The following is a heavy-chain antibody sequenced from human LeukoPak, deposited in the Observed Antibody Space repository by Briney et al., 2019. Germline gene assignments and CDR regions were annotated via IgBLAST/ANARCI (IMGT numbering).Heavy chain of an antibody. D-gene: IGHD6-19*01. CDR2: ISGSGGST. CDR3: ANEPLGGGPLAGTYY. Sequence: GSLRLSCEASGFTFSSHAMSWVRQAPGKGLEWVSAISGSGGSTYYADSVKGRFTISRDNSKNTLYLQMNSLRAEDTAVYYCANEPLGGGPLAGTYYCCQGTLVTVSS. V-gene: IGHV3-23*01. J-gene: IGHJ4*02. CDR1: GFTFSSHA.